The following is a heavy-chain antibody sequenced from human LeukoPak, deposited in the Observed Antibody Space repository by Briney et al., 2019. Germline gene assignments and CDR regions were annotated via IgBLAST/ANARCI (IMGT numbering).Heavy chain of an antibody. CDR3: VRDESVFDI. CDR1: DYTLIDYD. CDR2: ISGYNGNT. J-gene: IGHJ3*02. V-gene: IGHV1-18*03. D-gene: IGHD5/OR15-5a*01. Sequence: ASVKVSCKASDYTLIDYDISWVRQAPGQGLEWMGWISGYNGNTNYAQKLQGRVTMTTDTSSTTAYMELRSLRFDDMAMYYCVRDESVFDIWGQGTMVTVSS.